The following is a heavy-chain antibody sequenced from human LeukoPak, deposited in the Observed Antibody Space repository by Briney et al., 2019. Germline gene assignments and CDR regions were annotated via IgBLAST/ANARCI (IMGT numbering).Heavy chain of an antibody. V-gene: IGHV3-23*01. Sequence: GGSLRLSCAASGFTFSSYAMSWVRQAPGKGLEWVSAISGSGASTYYADSVKGRFTISRDNSKNTLHLQVDSLRDEDTAVYYCARANTKWELGDYLDYWGQGSLVTVSS. D-gene: IGHD1-26*01. CDR3: ARANTKWELGDYLDY. J-gene: IGHJ4*02. CDR2: ISGSGAST. CDR1: GFTFSSYA.